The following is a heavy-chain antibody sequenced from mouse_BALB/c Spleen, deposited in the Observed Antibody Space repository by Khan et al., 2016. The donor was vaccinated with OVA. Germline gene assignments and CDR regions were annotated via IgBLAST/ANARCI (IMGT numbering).Heavy chain of an antibody. J-gene: IGHJ2*01. Sequence: QVQLKESGAELAKPGASVQMSCTASGYTFTTYWMHWVKQRPGQGLEWIGSINPTSGYTDYNDRFKDRATLSADKSSSTADMQLNSLTSEDSAGYYRTRDRIDYGGQGTTLTVSA. CDR3: TRDRIDY. V-gene: IGHV1-7*01. CDR1: GYTFTTYW. CDR2: INPTSGYT.